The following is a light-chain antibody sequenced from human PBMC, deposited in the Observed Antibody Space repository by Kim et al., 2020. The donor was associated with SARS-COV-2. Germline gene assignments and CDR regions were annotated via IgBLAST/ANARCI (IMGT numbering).Light chain of an antibody. CDR1: RRDVGGNNY. CDR2: DVR. V-gene: IGLV2-14*03. CDR3: SSYTSSSTLE. Sequence: GQWFNISSTRTRRDVGGNNYVSWYQQNPGKAPNLMIYDVRNRTSGVSNRCFGSKSANTASLTSSGLQAKDGADDYCSSYTSSSTLEFGGGTQLTVL. J-gene: IGLJ2*01.